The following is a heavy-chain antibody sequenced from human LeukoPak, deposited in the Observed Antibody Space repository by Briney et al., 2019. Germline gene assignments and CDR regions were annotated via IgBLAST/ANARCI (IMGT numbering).Heavy chain of an antibody. V-gene: IGHV3-64*01. D-gene: IGHD3-3*01. Sequence: GGSLRLSCAASGFTFSSYAMHWVRQALGKGLEYVSAISSNGGSTYYANSVKGRFTISRDNSKNTLYLQMGSLRAEDMAVYYCTREGDFWSGLIDYWGQGTLVTVSS. CDR3: TREGDFWSGLIDY. J-gene: IGHJ4*02. CDR1: GFTFSSYA. CDR2: ISSNGGST.